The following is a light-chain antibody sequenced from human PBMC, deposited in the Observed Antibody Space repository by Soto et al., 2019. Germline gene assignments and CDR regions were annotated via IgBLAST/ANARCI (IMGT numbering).Light chain of an antibody. CDR1: RSNIGSRT. J-gene: IGLJ2*01. Sequence: QAVVTQTPSASGTPGQRVTISCSGSRSNIGSRTVNWYQQLPGTAPKVLIYSNTQRPSGVPDRFSGSKSGTSASLAISGLQSEDEGDYYCAAWDDSLNGHVFGGGTKLTVL. CDR3: AAWDDSLNGHV. CDR2: SNT. V-gene: IGLV1-44*01.